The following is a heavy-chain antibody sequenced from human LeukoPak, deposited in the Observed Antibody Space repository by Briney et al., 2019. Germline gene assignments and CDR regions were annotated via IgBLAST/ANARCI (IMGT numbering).Heavy chain of an antibody. J-gene: IGHJ4*02. Sequence: GGSLRLSCAGSGFIFDDYAINWVRQAPGMGLEWVSAITGSSGVTFYTDSVKGRFTISRDNSKNTLYLQMNSLRAEDTAVYYCARGRTISSCDYWGQGTLVTVSS. CDR2: ITGSSGVT. V-gene: IGHV3-23*01. D-gene: IGHD6-6*01. CDR3: ARGRTISSCDY. CDR1: GFIFDDYA.